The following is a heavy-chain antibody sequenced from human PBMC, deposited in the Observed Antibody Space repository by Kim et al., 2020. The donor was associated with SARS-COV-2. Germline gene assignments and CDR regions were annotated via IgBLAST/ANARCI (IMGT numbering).Heavy chain of an antibody. Sequence: ASVKVSCKASGYTFTSYDINWVRQATGQGLEWMGWMNPNSGNTGYAQKFQGRVTMTSNTSISTAYMELSSLRSEDTAVYYCARDLYYYDSSGYHLDYWGQGTLVTVSS. V-gene: IGHV1-8*01. D-gene: IGHD3-22*01. CDR1: GYTFTSYD. CDR2: MNPNSGNT. J-gene: IGHJ4*02. CDR3: ARDLYYYDSSGYHLDY.